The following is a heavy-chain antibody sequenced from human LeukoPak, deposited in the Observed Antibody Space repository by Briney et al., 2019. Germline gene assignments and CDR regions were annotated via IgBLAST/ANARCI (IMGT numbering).Heavy chain of an antibody. CDR2: IYYSGST. CDR1: GGSISSYY. V-gene: IGHV4-59*01. D-gene: IGHD3-10*01. Sequence: SETLSLTCTVSGGSISSYYWNWIRQPPGKGLEWIGYIYYSGSTNYNPSLKSRVTISVDTSKNQFSLKLSSVTAADTAVYYCARGLVYYYGSGSYYLDYWGQGTLVTVSS. J-gene: IGHJ4*02. CDR3: ARGLVYYYGSGSYYLDY.